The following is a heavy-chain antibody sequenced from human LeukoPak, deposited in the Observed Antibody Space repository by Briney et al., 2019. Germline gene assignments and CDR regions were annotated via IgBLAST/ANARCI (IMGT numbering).Heavy chain of an antibody. CDR1: GFTFSSYG. J-gene: IGHJ4*02. D-gene: IGHD3-10*01. Sequence: GRSLRLSCAASGFTFSSYGMPWVRQAPGKGLEWVAVISYDGSNKYYADSVKGRFTISRDNSKNTLYLQMNSLRAEDTAVYYCAKAGIYYGAFDYWGQGTLVTVSS. CDR3: AKAGIYYGAFDY. V-gene: IGHV3-30*18. CDR2: ISYDGSNK.